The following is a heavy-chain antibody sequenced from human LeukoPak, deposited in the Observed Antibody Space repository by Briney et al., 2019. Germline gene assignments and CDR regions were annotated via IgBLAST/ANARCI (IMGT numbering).Heavy chain of an antibody. Sequence: SETLSLTCTVSGGSISSSSYYWGWFRQPPGKGLEWIGNIYYSGSTYYNPSLKSRVTISVDTSKNQFSLKLSSVTAADTAVYYCARGEGIAVAGKGRRIDYWGQGTLVTVSS. CDR3: ARGEGIAVAGKGRRIDY. D-gene: IGHD6-19*01. V-gene: IGHV4-39*07. CDR2: IYYSGST. CDR1: GGSISSSSYY. J-gene: IGHJ4*02.